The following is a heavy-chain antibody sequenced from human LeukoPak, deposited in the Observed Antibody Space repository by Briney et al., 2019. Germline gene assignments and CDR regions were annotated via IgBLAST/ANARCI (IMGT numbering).Heavy chain of an antibody. CDR2: INLNSGGT. D-gene: IGHD5-12*01. CDR1: GYTFTGYY. CDR3: ARAVATIADFDY. V-gene: IGHV1-2*06. Sequence: GASVKVSCKASGYTFTGYYMHWVRQAPGQGLEWMGRINLNSGGTNYAQKFQGRVTMTRDTSISTAYMELSRLRSDDTAVYYCARAVATIADFDYWGQGTLVTVSS. J-gene: IGHJ4*02.